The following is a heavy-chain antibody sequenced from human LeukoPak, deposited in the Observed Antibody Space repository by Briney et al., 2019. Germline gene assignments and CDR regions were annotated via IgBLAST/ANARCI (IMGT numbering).Heavy chain of an antibody. CDR1: GYTFTGYY. Sequence: ASVKVSCKASGYTFTGYYMHWVRQAPGQGLEWMRWINPNSGGTNYAQKFQGRVTMTWDTSISTAYMELSRLRSDDTAVYYCAKYSSSSGTHWFDPWGQGTLVTVSS. V-gene: IGHV1-2*02. CDR2: INPNSGGT. D-gene: IGHD6-13*01. CDR3: AKYSSSSGTHWFDP. J-gene: IGHJ5*02.